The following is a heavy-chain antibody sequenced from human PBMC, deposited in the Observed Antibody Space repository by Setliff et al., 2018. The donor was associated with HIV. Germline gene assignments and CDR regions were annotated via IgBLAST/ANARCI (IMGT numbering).Heavy chain of an antibody. V-gene: IGHV4-4*02. CDR3: AASVADYGKGGGMGY. Sequence: PSETLSLTCAVSVGSISSTNWWTWGRQPPGKGLEWIGEIYHSGTTKYNPSLESRVIISIDKSKKLFSLRLSAVTAADTAVYSCAASVADYGKGGGMGYWGQGTLVTVSS. J-gene: IGHJ4*02. D-gene: IGHD3-10*01. CDR1: VGSISSTNW. CDR2: IYHSGTT.